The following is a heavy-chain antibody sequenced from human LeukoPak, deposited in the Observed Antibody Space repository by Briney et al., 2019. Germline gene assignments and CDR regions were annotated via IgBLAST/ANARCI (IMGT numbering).Heavy chain of an antibody. CDR3: ATGWQQPRSAFDI. J-gene: IGHJ3*02. V-gene: IGHV1-24*01. CDR1: GYTLTELS. D-gene: IGHD6-13*01. Sequence: GPVKVSCKVSGYTLTELSMHWVRQAPGKGLEWMGGFDPEDGETIYAQKFQGRVTMTEDTSTDTAYMELSSLRSEDTAVYYCATGWQQPRSAFDIWGQGTMVTVSS. CDR2: FDPEDGET.